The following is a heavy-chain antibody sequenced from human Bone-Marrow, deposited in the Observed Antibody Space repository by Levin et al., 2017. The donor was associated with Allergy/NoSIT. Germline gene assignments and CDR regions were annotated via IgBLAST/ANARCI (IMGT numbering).Heavy chain of an antibody. J-gene: IGHJ4*02. Sequence: GESLKISCVASGFSFSNYWMAWVRQTPGKGLEWVATIQQDGYIRNYVAPVRGRFTISRDNAKNSLDLQMNSLRPEDTAIYYCTSIGRSNWSWARWGQGTLVTVSS. CDR2: IQQDGYIR. CDR3: TSIGRSNWSWAR. V-gene: IGHV3-7*03. CDR1: GFSFSNYW. D-gene: IGHD1-20*01.